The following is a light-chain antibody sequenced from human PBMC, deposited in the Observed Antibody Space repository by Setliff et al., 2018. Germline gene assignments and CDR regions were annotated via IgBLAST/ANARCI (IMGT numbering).Light chain of an antibody. Sequence: QSVLTQPPSASGSPGQSVTISCTGTSSDVGGYNYVSWYQQHPGKAPKLMIYEVSKRPSGVPDRFSGSKSGNTASLTISRLRADGEANYYCCSYANSGTYVVFGGGTKVTVL. CDR3: CSYANSGTYVV. V-gene: IGLV2-8*01. J-gene: IGLJ2*01. CDR2: EVS. CDR1: SSDVGGYNY.